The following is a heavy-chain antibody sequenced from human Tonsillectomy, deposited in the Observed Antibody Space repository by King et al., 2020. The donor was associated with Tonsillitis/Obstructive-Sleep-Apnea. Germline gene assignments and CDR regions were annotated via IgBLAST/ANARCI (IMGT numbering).Heavy chain of an antibody. CDR3: ARAETWFGELSPGSFDY. CDR2: ISGSGGST. CDR1: RFTFSSYA. Sequence: VQLVESGGGLVQPGGSLRLSCAASRFTFSSYAMSWVRQAPGKGLEWVSAISGSGGSTYYADSVKGRFTISRDTSKNTLYLQMNSLRAEDTAVYYCARAETWFGELSPGSFDYSGQGTLVTVS. J-gene: IGHJ4*02. D-gene: IGHD3-10*01. V-gene: IGHV3-23*04.